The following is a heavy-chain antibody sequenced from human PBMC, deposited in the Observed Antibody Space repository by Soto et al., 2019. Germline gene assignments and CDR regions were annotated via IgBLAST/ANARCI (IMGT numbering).Heavy chain of an antibody. CDR2: IYRSGIA. Sequence: PSETLSLTCTVSGGSISSGGYYWSWIRQLPGKGLEWMGYIYRSGIAYYNPSLESRLTISVDTSKNQFSLKLSSVTAADTAVYYCARLRDEYPTSGYPQGFYFDYWAQGTLVTVSS. J-gene: IGHJ4*02. CDR3: ARLRDEYPTSGYPQGFYFDY. CDR1: GGSISSGGYY. V-gene: IGHV4-31*03. D-gene: IGHD3-22*01.